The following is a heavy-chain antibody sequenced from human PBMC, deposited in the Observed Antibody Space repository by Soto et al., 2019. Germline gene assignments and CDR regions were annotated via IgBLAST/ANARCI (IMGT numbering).Heavy chain of an antibody. V-gene: IGHV3-15*07. CDR2: INTKTEGATT. CDR1: GFTFSNAW. CDR3: ITVSHTLVKPA. J-gene: IGHJ5*02. D-gene: IGHD2-2*01. Sequence: EVQLVESGGGLVMPGGSLRLSCAASGFTFSNAWMNWVRQAPGKGLEWVGRINTKTEGATTDYVAPVKGRFTISRDDSINTLYLQMNSLKTEDTAVYYCITVSHTLVKPAWCQGTLVTVSS.